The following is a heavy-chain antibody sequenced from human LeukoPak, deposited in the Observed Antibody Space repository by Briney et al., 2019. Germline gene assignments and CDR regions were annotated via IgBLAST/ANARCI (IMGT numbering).Heavy chain of an antibody. Sequence: SEALSLTCTVSVGSISSSSYYWGWIRQPPGKGLEWIGIIYYSGSTYYNPSLKSRVTISVDTSKNQFSLMLSPVTAADTAVYYCARHRCSGGSCYPGDYWGQGTLVTVSS. J-gene: IGHJ4*02. CDR3: ARHRCSGGSCYPGDY. CDR2: IYYSGST. CDR1: VGSISSSSYY. V-gene: IGHV4-39*01. D-gene: IGHD2-15*01.